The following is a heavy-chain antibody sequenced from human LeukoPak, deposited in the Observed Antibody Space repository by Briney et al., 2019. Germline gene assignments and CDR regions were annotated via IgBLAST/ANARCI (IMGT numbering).Heavy chain of an antibody. CDR3: ARVLYYGSGSYYL. V-gene: IGHV1-69*13. D-gene: IGHD3-10*01. CDR2: ITPIFGTA. CDR1: GGTFSSYA. J-gene: IGHJ4*02. Sequence: ASVKVSCKASGGTFSSYAISWVRQAPGQGLEWMGGITPIFGTANYAQKFQGRVTITADESTSTAYMELSSLRSEDTAVYYCARVLYYGSGSYYLWGQGTLVTVSS.